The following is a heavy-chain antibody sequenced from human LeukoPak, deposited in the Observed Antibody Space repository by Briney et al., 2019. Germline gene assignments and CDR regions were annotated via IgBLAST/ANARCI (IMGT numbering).Heavy chain of an antibody. CDR2: ISSSSSYI. CDR1: GFSFSTYA. CDR3: ARTVGDYDAFDI. J-gene: IGHJ3*02. D-gene: IGHD3-16*01. Sequence: GGSLRLSCAASGFSFSTYAMSWVRQIPGKGLEWVSSISSSSSYIYYADSVKGRFTISRDNAKNSLYLQMNSLRAEDTAVYYCARTVGDYDAFDIWGQGTMVTVSS. V-gene: IGHV3-21*01.